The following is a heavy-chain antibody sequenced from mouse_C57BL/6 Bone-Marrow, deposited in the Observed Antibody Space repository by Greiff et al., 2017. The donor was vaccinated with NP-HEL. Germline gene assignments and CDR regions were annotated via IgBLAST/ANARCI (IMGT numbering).Heavy chain of an antibody. CDR1: GYSITSDY. CDR2: ISYSGST. J-gene: IGHJ1*03. D-gene: IGHD1-1*01. CDR3: ARYYGSSYWYFDV. Sequence: VQLQQSGPGLAKPSQTLSLTCSVTGYSITSDYWNWSRKFPGNKLEYMGYISYSGSTYYNPSLKSRISITRDTSKNQYYLQLNSVTTEDTATYYCARYYGSSYWYFDVWGTGTTVTVSS. V-gene: IGHV3-8*01.